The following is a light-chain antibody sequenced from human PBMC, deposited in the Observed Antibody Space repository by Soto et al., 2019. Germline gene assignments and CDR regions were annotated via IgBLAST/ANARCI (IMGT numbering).Light chain of an antibody. CDR2: WAS. V-gene: IGKV4-1*01. J-gene: IGKJ1*01. Sequence: DIVMTQSPDSLAVSLGERATINCKSSQSVLYSSNNKNYLAWYQQKPGQPPKLLIYWASTRESGVPDRLSGSGSGTDFTLTISSLQAEDVAVYYCQQYYSPPPTFGQGTKVEIK. CDR3: QQYYSPPPT. CDR1: QSVLYSSNNKNY.